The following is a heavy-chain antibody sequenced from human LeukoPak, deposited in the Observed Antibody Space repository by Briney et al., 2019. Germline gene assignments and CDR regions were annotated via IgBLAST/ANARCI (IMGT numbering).Heavy chain of an antibody. CDR2: MNPNSGNT. CDR3: ATVLYSGSYQGLDAFDI. Sequence: ASVKVSCKASGYTFTSYDINWVRQATGQGLEWMGWMNPNSGNTGYAQKFQGRVTMTRNTSISTAYMELSSLRSEDTAVYYCATVLYSGSYQGLDAFDIWGQGTMVTVSS. D-gene: IGHD1-26*01. J-gene: IGHJ3*02. V-gene: IGHV1-8*01. CDR1: GYTFTSYD.